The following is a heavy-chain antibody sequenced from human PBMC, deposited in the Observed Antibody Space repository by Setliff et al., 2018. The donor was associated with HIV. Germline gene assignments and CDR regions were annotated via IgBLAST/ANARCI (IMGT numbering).Heavy chain of an antibody. J-gene: IGHJ4*02. D-gene: IGHD4-17*01. CDR3: ARYDYGDFDY. V-gene: IGHV4-34*01. CDR1: GGSFSGYY. Sequence: SATLSLTCAVFGGSFSGYYWSWIRQPPGKGLEWIGEINHSGSTDYNPSLKSRVTISVDTSKNQFSLNLSSVTAADTAVYYCARYDYGDFDYWGQGTPVTVS. CDR2: INHSGST.